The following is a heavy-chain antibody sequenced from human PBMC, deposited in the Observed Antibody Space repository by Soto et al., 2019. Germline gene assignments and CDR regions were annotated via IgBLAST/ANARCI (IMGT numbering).Heavy chain of an antibody. Sequence: QLQLQESGPGLVKPSETLSLTCSVSGDSINSDNYYWGWIRQPPGKGLEWIGSIYYRANTYYNPSLNTLATITLDKSKSQFPLKLNSVTAADSAVYFCARLEGLATISYYFDYWGQGTLVTVSS. J-gene: IGHJ4*02. CDR1: GDSINSDNYY. CDR2: IYYRANT. D-gene: IGHD3-3*01. V-gene: IGHV4-39*01. CDR3: ARLEGLATISYYFDY.